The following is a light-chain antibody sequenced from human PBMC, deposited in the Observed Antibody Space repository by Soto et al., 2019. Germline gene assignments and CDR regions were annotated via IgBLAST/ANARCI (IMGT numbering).Light chain of an antibody. Sequence: QSVLTQPPSASGTPGQRITISCSGSRSNIGNNYVYWYHHLPGTAPKLLIYSNDQRPSGVPDRISGSKFGTSAALVISGLRSEDEGDYYCATWDDSLSGHVLLGGGTKLTVL. CDR3: ATWDDSLSGHVL. V-gene: IGLV1-47*02. CDR2: SND. CDR1: RSNIGNNY. J-gene: IGLJ2*01.